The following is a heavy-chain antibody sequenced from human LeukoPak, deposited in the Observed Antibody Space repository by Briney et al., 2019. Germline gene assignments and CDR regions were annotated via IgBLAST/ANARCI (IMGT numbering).Heavy chain of an antibody. Sequence: ASVKVSCKVSGYTLTELSMHWVRQAPGKGLEWMGGFDPEDGEAIYAQKFQGRVTMTEDTSTDTAYMELSSLRPEDTAVYYCATFTGGGLGIAAFDIWDQGTMVTVSS. V-gene: IGHV1-24*01. CDR2: FDPEDGEA. D-gene: IGHD7-27*01. J-gene: IGHJ3*02. CDR3: ATFTGGGLGIAAFDI. CDR1: GYTLTELS.